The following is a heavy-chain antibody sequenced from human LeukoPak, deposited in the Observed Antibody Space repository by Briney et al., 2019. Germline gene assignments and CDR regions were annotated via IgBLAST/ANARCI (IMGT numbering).Heavy chain of an antibody. J-gene: IGHJ3*02. D-gene: IGHD1-26*01. CDR1: GGSISTYF. CDR3: ATSLGATTYAFDI. CDR2: IYYSGST. Sequence: SETLSLTCTVAGGSISTYFWSWIRQPPGKGLEWIGYIYYSGSTKYNPSLKSRVTISVDTSKNQFSLKLSSVTAADTAVYYCATSLGATTYAFDIWGQGTMVTVSS. V-gene: IGHV4-59*01.